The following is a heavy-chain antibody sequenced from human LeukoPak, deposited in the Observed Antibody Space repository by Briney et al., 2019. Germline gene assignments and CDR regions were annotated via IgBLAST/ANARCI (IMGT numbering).Heavy chain of an antibody. D-gene: IGHD6-6*01. CDR1: GFTFSNYG. CDR3: ARDLRGELLDPYSSSSPPGY. CDR2: IRYDGGKT. J-gene: IGHJ4*02. Sequence: GGSLRFSCAASGFTFSNYGMYWIRQAPGKGLDWVTFIRYDGGKTYYADSVKGRFTISRDNSKNTLYLQLASVRPEDMAVYYCARDLRGELLDPYSSSSPPGYWGQGTLVTVSS. V-gene: IGHV3-30*02.